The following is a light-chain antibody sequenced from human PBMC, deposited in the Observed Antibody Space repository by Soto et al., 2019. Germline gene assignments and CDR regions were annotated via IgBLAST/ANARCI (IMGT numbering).Light chain of an antibody. CDR3: QQYNSYWT. CDR1: QSIDTY. Sequence: DIQMTQSPSSLSASVGDRVTITCRASQSIDTYLNWYQQKPGTAPKLLIYDASSLESGVPSRFSGSGSGTEFTLTISSLQPDDFATYYCQQYNSYWTFGQGTKVDIK. V-gene: IGKV1-5*01. J-gene: IGKJ1*01. CDR2: DAS.